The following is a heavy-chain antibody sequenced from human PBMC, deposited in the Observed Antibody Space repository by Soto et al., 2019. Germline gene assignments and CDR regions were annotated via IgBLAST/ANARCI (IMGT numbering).Heavy chain of an antibody. CDR1: GGSISSSDFY. Sequence: SETLSLTCTVSGGSISSSDFYWGWLRQTPGKGLEWIGSMYYSGTTNYNPSLKSRVTISVDTSKNQFTLKLSSVTAADTAVYYCARALVGYYDFWSGYLGWFDPWGQGTLVTVSS. J-gene: IGHJ5*02. V-gene: IGHV4-39*06. D-gene: IGHD3-3*01. CDR3: ARALVGYYDFWSGYLGWFDP. CDR2: MYYSGTT.